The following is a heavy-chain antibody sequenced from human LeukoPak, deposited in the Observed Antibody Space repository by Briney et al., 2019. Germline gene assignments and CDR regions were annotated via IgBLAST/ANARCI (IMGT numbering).Heavy chain of an antibody. CDR1: GFTFDDFA. J-gene: IGHJ4*02. Sequence: GGSLRLSCAASGFTFDDFAMHWVRQAPGKGLEWVSGISWNSGSIAYADSVKGRFTISRDNAKKSLFLQMNSLRHEDTALYYCTKDMCSSTGCHEPDYWGRGTLVTVSS. D-gene: IGHD2-2*01. CDR2: ISWNSGSI. V-gene: IGHV3-9*01. CDR3: TKDMCSSTGCHEPDY.